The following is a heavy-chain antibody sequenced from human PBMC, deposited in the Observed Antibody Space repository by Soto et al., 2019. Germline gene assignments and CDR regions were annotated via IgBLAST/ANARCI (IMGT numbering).Heavy chain of an antibody. Sequence: SETLSLTCTVSGGSISSGGYYWSWIRQHPGKGLEWIGYIYYSGSTYYNPSLKSRVTISVDTSKNQFSLKLSSVTAADTAVYYCARAQITMVRGVIHNLFDYWGQGTLVTVSS. D-gene: IGHD3-10*01. V-gene: IGHV4-31*03. CDR2: IYYSGST. J-gene: IGHJ4*02. CDR3: ARAQITMVRGVIHNLFDY. CDR1: GGSISSGGYY.